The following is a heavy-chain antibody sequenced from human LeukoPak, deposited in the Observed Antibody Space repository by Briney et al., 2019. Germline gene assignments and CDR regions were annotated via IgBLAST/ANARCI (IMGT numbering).Heavy chain of an antibody. CDR2: ISGSGGST. Sequence: GGSLRLSCTASGFTFSSYAMSWVRQAPGKGLEWVSAISGSGGSTYYADSVKGRFTISRDNSKNTLYLQMNSLRAEDTAVYYCAKGDYGDYDWYFDLWGRGTLVTVSS. CDR1: GFTFSSYA. D-gene: IGHD4-17*01. V-gene: IGHV3-23*01. CDR3: AKGDYGDYDWYFDL. J-gene: IGHJ2*01.